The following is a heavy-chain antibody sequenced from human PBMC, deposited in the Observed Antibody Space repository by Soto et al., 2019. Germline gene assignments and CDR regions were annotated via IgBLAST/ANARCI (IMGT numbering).Heavy chain of an antibody. D-gene: IGHD6-13*01. CDR3: ARGLEQIAAAGGVDY. CDR2: IYYSGST. V-gene: IGHV4-31*03. CDR1: GGSISSGGYY. Sequence: QVQLQESGPGLVKPSQTLSLTCTVSGGSISSGGYYWSWIRQHPGKGLEWIGYIYYSGSTYYNPSLKSRVTISVDTSKNQCSLKLSSVTAADTAVYYCARGLEQIAAAGGVDYWGQGTLVTVSS. J-gene: IGHJ4*02.